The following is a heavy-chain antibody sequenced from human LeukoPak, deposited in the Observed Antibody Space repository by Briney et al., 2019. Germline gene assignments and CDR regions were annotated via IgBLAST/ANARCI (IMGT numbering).Heavy chain of an antibody. D-gene: IGHD5-12*01. CDR2: IYSGGST. CDR1: GFTVSSNY. Sequence: GGSLRLSCAASGFTVSSNYMSWVRQAPGKGLEWVSVIYSGGSTYYADSVKGRFTISRDNSKNTLYLQMNSLRAEDTAVYYCALVGGYGEYGMDVWGQGTTVTVSS. CDR3: ALVGGYGEYGMDV. V-gene: IGHV3-66*01. J-gene: IGHJ6*02.